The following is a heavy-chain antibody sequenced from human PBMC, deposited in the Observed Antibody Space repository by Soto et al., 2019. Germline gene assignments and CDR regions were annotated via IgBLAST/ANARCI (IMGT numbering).Heavy chain of an antibody. CDR2: ILHDGSKT. D-gene: IGHD1-26*01. J-gene: IGHJ6*02. Sequence: XGSLRLSCPASGFTFSNFGIHWVRQAPGKGLDWVAVILHDGSKTNYVDSLKGRFTISRDNSRNTVSLQMDSLRAEVTAVYRCVRYSVRGATYAAPSYSQMDVWGRGTPVTVSS. CDR3: VRYSVRGATYAAPSYSQMDV. CDR1: GFTFSNFG. V-gene: IGHV3-33*01.